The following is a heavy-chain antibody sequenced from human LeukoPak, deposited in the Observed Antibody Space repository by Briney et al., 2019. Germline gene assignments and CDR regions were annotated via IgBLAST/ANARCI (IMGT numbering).Heavy chain of an antibody. V-gene: IGHV3-11*05. J-gene: IGHJ6*02. CDR1: GFTFSDYY. D-gene: IGHD3-22*01. CDR3: ARGPYYYDSSGYYTDYYGMDV. CDR2: ISSSSSYT. Sequence: GGSLRLSCAASGFTFSDYYMSWIRQAPGKGLEWVSYISSSSSYTNYADSVKGRFTISRDNAKNSLHLQLNSLRAEDTAVYYCARGPYYYDSSGYYTDYYGMDVWGQGTTVTVSS.